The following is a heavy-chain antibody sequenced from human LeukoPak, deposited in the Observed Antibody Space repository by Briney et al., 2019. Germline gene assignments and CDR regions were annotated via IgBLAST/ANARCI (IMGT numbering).Heavy chain of an antibody. CDR3: ARREEGSYDFWSGYYAFDI. CDR2: IYYSGGT. D-gene: IGHD3-3*01. CDR1: GGSISSYY. J-gene: IGHJ3*02. V-gene: IGHV4-59*01. Sequence: SETLSLTCTVSGGSISSYYWSWIRQPPGKGLEWIGYIYYSGGTNYNPSLKSRVTISVDTSKNQFSLKLSSVTAADTAVYYCARREEGSYDFWSGYYAFDIWGQGTMVTVSS.